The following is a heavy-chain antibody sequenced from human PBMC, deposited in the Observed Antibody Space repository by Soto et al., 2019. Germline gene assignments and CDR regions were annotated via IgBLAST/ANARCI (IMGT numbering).Heavy chain of an antibody. J-gene: IGHJ4*02. Sequence: PGGSLRLSCAASGFTFSRLWMTWVRQAPGKGLEWVANIAPDGSEKYYVDSVMGRFSISRDNARNSLYLQMNSLRVEDTAVYFCARKSALLRYFDWFSSGPYYFDYWGQGTLVTVSS. D-gene: IGHD3-9*01. CDR1: GFTFSRLW. V-gene: IGHV3-7*03. CDR2: IAPDGSEK. CDR3: ARKSALLRYFDWFSSGPYYFDY.